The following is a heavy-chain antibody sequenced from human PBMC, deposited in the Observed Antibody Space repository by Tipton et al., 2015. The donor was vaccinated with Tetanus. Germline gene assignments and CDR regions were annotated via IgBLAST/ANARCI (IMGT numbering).Heavy chain of an antibody. V-gene: IGHV5-51*01. CDR1: GYSFTSYW. Sequence: VQLVQSGAEVKKPGESLKISCKGSGYSFTSYWIGWVRQMPGTGLEWMGIIYPGDSDTRYSPSFQGQVTISADKSISTAYLQWSSLKASDPAMYYCARPTYCSSTSCFSDIAFDIWGQGTMVTVSS. J-gene: IGHJ3*02. D-gene: IGHD2-2*01. CDR3: ARPTYCSSTSCFSDIAFDI. CDR2: IYPGDSDT.